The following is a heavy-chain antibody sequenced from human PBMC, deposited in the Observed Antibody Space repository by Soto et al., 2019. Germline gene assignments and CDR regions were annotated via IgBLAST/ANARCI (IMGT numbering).Heavy chain of an antibody. CDR2: ISGSGDST. Sequence: EVQLLESGGGSVQPGGSLRLSCAASGFTFSSYGMTFSSYAMRWVRQAPGKGLEWVSTISGSGDSTYYADSVKGRFTISRDNAQNTLFLQMNSLRAGDTALYYCAKFREYYQCSGSRTYYFYGMYVWGQGTTVTVSS. J-gene: IGHJ6*02. CDR1: GFTFSSYGMTFSSYA. D-gene: IGHD3-10*02. CDR3: AKFREYYQCSGSRTYYFYGMYV. V-gene: IGHV3-23*01.